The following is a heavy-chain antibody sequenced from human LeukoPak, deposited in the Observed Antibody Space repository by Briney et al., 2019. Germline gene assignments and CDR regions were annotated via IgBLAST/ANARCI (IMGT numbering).Heavy chain of an antibody. CDR2: IYYSGST. Sequence: PSETLSLTCTVSGGSLSSYYWSWIRQPPGKGLEWIGYIYYSGSTNYNPSLKSRVTISVDTSKNQFSLKLSSVTAADTAVYYCARGSRLGYCSSTSCPYFDYWGQGTLVTVSS. D-gene: IGHD2-2*01. J-gene: IGHJ4*02. V-gene: IGHV4-59*12. CDR3: ARGSRLGYCSSTSCPYFDY. CDR1: GGSLSSYY.